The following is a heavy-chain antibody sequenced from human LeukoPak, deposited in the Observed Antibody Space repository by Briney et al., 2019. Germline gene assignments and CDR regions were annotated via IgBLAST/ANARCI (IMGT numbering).Heavy chain of an antibody. CDR1: GDSISSGGYS. D-gene: IGHD6-13*01. J-gene: IGHJ3*02. CDR2: GYFSGSA. Sequence: KPSETLSLTCAVSGDSISSGGYSWSWIRQPPGKRLEWIGYGYFSGSAYYNPSLKSRVTMSLDTSKNQLSLKLTSVTAADTAVYYCAGYRGAPTTIWAAAGTRAFDIWGQGTMVTVSS. V-gene: IGHV4-30-4*07. CDR3: AGYRGAPTTIWAAAGTRAFDI.